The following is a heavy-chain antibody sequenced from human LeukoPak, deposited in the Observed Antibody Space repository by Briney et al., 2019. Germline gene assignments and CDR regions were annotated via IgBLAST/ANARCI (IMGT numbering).Heavy chain of an antibody. J-gene: IGHJ4*02. D-gene: IGHD6-19*01. Sequence: GASVKVSCKASGYTFTSYDINWVRQATGQGLEWMGWMNPNSGNTGYAQKFQGRVTMTRNTSISTAHMELSSLRSEDTAVYYCARGHTGYSSGWSPFDYWGQGTLVTVSS. CDR2: MNPNSGNT. CDR3: ARGHTGYSSGWSPFDY. V-gene: IGHV1-8*01. CDR1: GYTFTSYD.